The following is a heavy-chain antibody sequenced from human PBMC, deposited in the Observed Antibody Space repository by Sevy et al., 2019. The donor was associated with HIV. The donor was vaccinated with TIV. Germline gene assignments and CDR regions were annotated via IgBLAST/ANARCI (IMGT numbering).Heavy chain of an antibody. CDR3: ARYDILAGRSDVFDI. J-gene: IGHJ3*02. Sequence: SETLSLTCTVSGGSISSHYWSWVRQPPGKRLEWIGHIHYRGRANYNPSLKNRVTISVDTSKIQYSLRLSSVTAADTAVHYCARYDILAGRSDVFDIWGQGTMVTVSS. D-gene: IGHD3-9*01. CDR2: IHYRGRA. V-gene: IGHV4-59*11. CDR1: GGSISSHY.